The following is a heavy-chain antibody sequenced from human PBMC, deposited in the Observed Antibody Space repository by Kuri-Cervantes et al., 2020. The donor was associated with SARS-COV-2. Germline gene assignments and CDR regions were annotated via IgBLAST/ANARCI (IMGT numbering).Heavy chain of an antibody. J-gene: IGHJ4*02. CDR3: ARVGGSIRLRIAAAGIYYFDY. Sequence: ESLKISCAVYGGSFSGYYWSWIRQPPGKGLEWIGSIYYSGSTYYNPSLKSRVTISVDTSKNQFSLKLSSVTAADTAVYYCARVGGSIRLRIAAAGIYYFDYWGQGTLVTVSS. CDR2: IYYSGST. CDR1: GGSFSGYY. D-gene: IGHD6-13*01. V-gene: IGHV4-34*01.